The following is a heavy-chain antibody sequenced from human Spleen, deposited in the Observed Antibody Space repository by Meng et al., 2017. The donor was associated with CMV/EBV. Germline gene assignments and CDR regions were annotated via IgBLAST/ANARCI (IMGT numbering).Heavy chain of an antibody. D-gene: IGHD2-15*01. J-gene: IGHJ4*02. Sequence: KVSCKGSGYSFTSYWIGWVRQMPGKGLERMGIIYPGDSDVRYSPSFQGQVTISADRSISTAYLQWSSLTASDSAMYYCARRRDRWFYFDYWGQGALVTVSS. CDR1: GYSFTSYW. CDR2: IYPGDSDV. CDR3: ARRRDRWFYFDY. V-gene: IGHV5-51*01.